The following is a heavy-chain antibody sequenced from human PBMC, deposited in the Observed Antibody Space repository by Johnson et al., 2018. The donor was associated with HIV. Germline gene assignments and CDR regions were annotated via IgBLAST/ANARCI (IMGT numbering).Heavy chain of an antibody. CDR2: ISSSGSTI. J-gene: IGHJ3*02. D-gene: IGHD5-12*01. CDR3: ARDATVGYGDAFDI. V-gene: IGHV3-11*04. Sequence: QVQLVESGGGLVQPGGSLRLSCAASGFTFSDYYMSWIRQAPGKGLEWVSNISSSGSTIYYADSVKGRFTISRDNAKNTLYLQMNSLRAEDTAVFYCARDATVGYGDAFDIWGHGTMVTVSS. CDR1: GFTFSDYY.